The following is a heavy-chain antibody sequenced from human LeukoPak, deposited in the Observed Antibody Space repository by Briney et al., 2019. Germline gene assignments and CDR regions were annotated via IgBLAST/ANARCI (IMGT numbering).Heavy chain of an antibody. D-gene: IGHD4-17*01. J-gene: IGHJ3*02. CDR2: INNDGSRT. Sequence: GGSLRLSCAASGFTFSSHWMHWVRQAPGKGLVWVSRINNDGSRTSYVDSVKGRFTISRDNARTTLYLQMNSLRVEDTAVYYCAREGGDYDDAFDIWGRGTMVTVSS. V-gene: IGHV3-74*01. CDR3: AREGGDYDDAFDI. CDR1: GFTFSSHW.